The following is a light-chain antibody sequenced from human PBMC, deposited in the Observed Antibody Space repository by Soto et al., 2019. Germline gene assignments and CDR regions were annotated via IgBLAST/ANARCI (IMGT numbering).Light chain of an antibody. CDR3: CSYAGSSTYVV. V-gene: IGLV2-23*02. CDR1: SRDVGNYNL. CDR2: EVS. Sequence: QSALTQSASVSGSPGQSITISCTGSSRDVGNYNLVSWYQQHPGKAPKLMIYEVSKRPSGDANRFSGSKSGNTASLTISGLQAEDEADYYCCSYAGSSTYVVFGGGTKLTVL. J-gene: IGLJ2*01.